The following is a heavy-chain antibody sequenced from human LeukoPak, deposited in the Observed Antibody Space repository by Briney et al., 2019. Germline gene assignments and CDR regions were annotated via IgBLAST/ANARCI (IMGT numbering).Heavy chain of an antibody. CDR2: IKSKTDGGTT. CDR3: VLRASNYYYYGMDV. V-gene: IGHV3-15*01. J-gene: IGHJ6*02. Sequence: GGSLRLSCAASGFTFSNAWMSWVRQAPGKGLEWVGRIKSKTDGGTTDYAAPVKGRFTISRDDSKNTLYLQMNSLKTEDTAVYYCVLRASNYYYYGMDVWGQGTTVTVSS. CDR1: GFTFSNAW.